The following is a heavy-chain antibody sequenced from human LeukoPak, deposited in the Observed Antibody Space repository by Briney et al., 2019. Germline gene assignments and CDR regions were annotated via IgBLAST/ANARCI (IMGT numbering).Heavy chain of an antibody. V-gene: IGHV3-21*04. CDR2: ISSSSSYI. D-gene: IGHD2/OR15-2a*01. CDR3: ARDPGFSGY. J-gene: IGHJ4*02. Sequence: GGSLRLSCAASGFTFSSYSMNWVRQAPGKRLEWVSSISSSSSYIYYADSVKGRFTISRDNAKNSLYLQMNSLRAENTAVYYCARDPGFSGYWGQGTLVTVSS. CDR1: GFTFSSYS.